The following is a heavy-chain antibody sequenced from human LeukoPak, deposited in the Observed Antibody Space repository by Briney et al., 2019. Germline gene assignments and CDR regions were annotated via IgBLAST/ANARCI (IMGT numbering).Heavy chain of an antibody. D-gene: IGHD6-19*01. CDR3: AREAYSSGWPYFDY. V-gene: IGHV4-30-4*01. CDR1: GRPISSGDYY. CDR2: IYYSGST. J-gene: IGHJ4*02. Sequence: SETLSLTCTISGRPISSGDYYWSWIRQPPGKGLEWIGYIYYSGSTYYNPYLKSRVTISVDTSKNQFSLKLSSVTAADTAVYYCAREAYSSGWPYFDYWGQGTLVTVSS.